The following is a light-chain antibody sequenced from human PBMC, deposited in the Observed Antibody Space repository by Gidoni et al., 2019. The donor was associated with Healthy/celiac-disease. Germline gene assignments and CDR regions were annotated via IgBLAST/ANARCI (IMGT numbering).Light chain of an antibody. CDR1: ESISSY. Sequence: DIQMTQSPSSLSASVGDRVTITCLASESISSYLNWYQQKPGKAPKLLIYAASSLQSGVPSRFSGSGSGTDFTLTISSLQPEDVATYYCQQSYSTPRTFXQXTKVXIK. CDR2: AAS. J-gene: IGKJ1*01. CDR3: QQSYSTPRT. V-gene: IGKV1-39*01.